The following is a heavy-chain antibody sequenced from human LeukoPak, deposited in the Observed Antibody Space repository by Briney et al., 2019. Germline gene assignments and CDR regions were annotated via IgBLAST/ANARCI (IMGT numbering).Heavy chain of an antibody. CDR2: IYYSGST. J-gene: IGHJ3*02. CDR1: GGSISSYY. V-gene: IGHV4-59*01. D-gene: IGHD5-24*01. CDR3: AREGRLQSFGI. Sequence: RTSETLSLTCTVSGGSISSYYWSWIRQPPGKGLEGIGYIYYSGSTNYNPSLKSRVTISVDTSKNQFSLKLSSVTAADTAVYYCAREGRLQSFGIWGQGTMVTVSS.